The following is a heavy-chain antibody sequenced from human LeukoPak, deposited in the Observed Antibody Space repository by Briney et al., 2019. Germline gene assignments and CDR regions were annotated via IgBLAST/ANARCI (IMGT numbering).Heavy chain of an antibody. J-gene: IGHJ4*02. D-gene: IGHD3-22*01. Sequence: SETLSLTCTVSGGSISSSSYYWGWIRQPPGKGLEWIGSILYSGSTYYNPSLKSRVAISVDTSKNQFSLKLSSVTAADTAVYYCARPKDYDRTFDYWGQGTLVTVSS. CDR3: ARPKDYDRTFDY. V-gene: IGHV4-39*01. CDR2: ILYSGST. CDR1: GGSISSSSYY.